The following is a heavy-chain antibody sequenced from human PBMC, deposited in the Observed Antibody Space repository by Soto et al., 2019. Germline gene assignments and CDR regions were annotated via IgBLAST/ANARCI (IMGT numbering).Heavy chain of an antibody. J-gene: IGHJ6*02. Sequence: PGGSLRLSCAASGFTFSSYGMHWVRQAPGKGLEWVAVIWYDGSNKYYADSVKGRFTISRDNSKNTLYLQMNSLRAEDTAVYYCARAPSSGWYSLSYYGMDVWGQGTTVTVSS. V-gene: IGHV3-33*01. CDR3: ARAPSSGWYSLSYYGMDV. CDR1: GFTFSSYG. D-gene: IGHD6-19*01. CDR2: IWYDGSNK.